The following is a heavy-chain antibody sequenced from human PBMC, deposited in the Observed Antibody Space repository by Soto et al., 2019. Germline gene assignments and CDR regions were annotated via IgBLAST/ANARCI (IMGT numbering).Heavy chain of an antibody. CDR3: ARGQEGVVATH. J-gene: IGHJ4*02. D-gene: IGHD5-12*01. V-gene: IGHV4-34*01. CDR1: GGSLSGFY. CDR2: IKDGGYT. Sequence: QVQLQQWGAGLLKPSETLSLNCAVNGGSLSGFYWSWIRQPPGKGLEWIGEIKDGGYTNYSPSLKSRATISSGRSNNQFSLRLNSVTAADTGVYCCARGQEGVVATHWDQGALVTVSS.